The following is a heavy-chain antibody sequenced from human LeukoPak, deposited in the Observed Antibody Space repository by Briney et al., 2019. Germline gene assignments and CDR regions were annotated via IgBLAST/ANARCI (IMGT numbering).Heavy chain of an antibody. J-gene: IGHJ5*02. Sequence: SETLSLTCSVSGGSINSSGYYWGWIRQPPGMGLEWIGTIYYSGSTYYNPSLKSRVTISVDKSKNQFSLKLSSVTAADTAVYYCAREVQYGFGEPYNWFDPWGQGTLVTVSS. V-gene: IGHV4-39*07. CDR1: GGSINSSGYY. CDR3: AREVQYGFGEPYNWFDP. CDR2: IYYSGST. D-gene: IGHD3-10*01.